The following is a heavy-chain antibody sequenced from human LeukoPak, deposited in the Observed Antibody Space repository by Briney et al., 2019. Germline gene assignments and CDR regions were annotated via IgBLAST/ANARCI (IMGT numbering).Heavy chain of an antibody. Sequence: GGSLRLSCAASGFTFSNYRMNWVRQAPGKGLEWVSSISSSSIYIYYADSLKGRFTISGDNAKNSLYLQMNSLRAEDTAVYYCARGRDGYNLVDAFDIWGQGIMVTVSS. CDR1: GFTFSNYR. CDR2: ISSSSIYI. CDR3: ARGRDGYNLVDAFDI. J-gene: IGHJ3*02. D-gene: IGHD5-24*01. V-gene: IGHV3-21*01.